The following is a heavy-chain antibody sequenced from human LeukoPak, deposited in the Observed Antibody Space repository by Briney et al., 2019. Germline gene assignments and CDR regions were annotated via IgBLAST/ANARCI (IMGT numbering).Heavy chain of an antibody. D-gene: IGHD2-2*01. Sequence: GGSLRLSCAASGFTFSKNAMSWVRQAPGKGLEWVSSLSGSGADTYCADSVKGRFTISRDNAKNTAYLQMNSLRAEDTAVYYCAKDPYGTRYFDYWGQGTLVTAS. J-gene: IGHJ4*02. CDR1: GFTFSKNA. CDR2: LSGSGADT. CDR3: AKDPYGTRYFDY. V-gene: IGHV3-23*01.